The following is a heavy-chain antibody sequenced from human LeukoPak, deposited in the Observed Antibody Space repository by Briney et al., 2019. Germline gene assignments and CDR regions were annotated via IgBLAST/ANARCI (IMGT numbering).Heavy chain of an antibody. D-gene: IGHD4-17*01. CDR1: GYTFTSYY. CDR3: ARDRGATVTTSIDDY. CDR2: INPSGGST. Sequence: ASVKVSCKASGYTFTSYYMHWVRQAPGQGLEWMGIINPSGGSTSYAQKFQGRVTMTRDTSTSTVYMELSSLRSEDMAVYYCARDRGATVTTSIDDYWGQGTLVTVSS. J-gene: IGHJ4*02. V-gene: IGHV1-46*01.